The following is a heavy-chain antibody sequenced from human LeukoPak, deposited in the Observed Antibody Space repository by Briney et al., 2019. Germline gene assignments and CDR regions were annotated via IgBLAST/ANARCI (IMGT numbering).Heavy chain of an antibody. CDR1: GYTFRRNG. Sequence: GGSLRLSCAASGYTFRRNGMHWVRQAPGKGLEWVAVIWYDGSKKCYGDSVRGRFTISRDNSKNTLYLQMNSLRAEDTAVYYCARWLSDKIDSNGYLDYWGQGTLVAVSS. CDR2: IWYDGSKK. J-gene: IGHJ4*02. CDR3: ARWLSDKIDSNGYLDY. D-gene: IGHD5-18*01. V-gene: IGHV3-33*01.